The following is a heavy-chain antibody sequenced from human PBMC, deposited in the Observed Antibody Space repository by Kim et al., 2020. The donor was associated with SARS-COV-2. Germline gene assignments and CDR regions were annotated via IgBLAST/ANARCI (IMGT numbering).Heavy chain of an antibody. Sequence: SETLSLTCAVYGGSFSGYYWSWIRQPPGKGLEWIGEINHSGSTNYNPSLKSRVTISVDTSKNQFSLKLSSVTAADTAVYYCARFLRTVGATTSAAITYQFDYWGQGTLVTVSS. D-gene: IGHD1-26*01. V-gene: IGHV4-34*01. CDR2: INHSGST. CDR1: GGSFSGYY. CDR3: ARFLRTVGATTSAAITYQFDY. J-gene: IGHJ4*02.